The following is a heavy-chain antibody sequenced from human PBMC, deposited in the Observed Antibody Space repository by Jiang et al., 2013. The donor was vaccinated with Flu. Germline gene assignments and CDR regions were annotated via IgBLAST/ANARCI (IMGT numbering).Heavy chain of an antibody. CDR3: ARDVVRIPPNRRGYFDL. J-gene: IGHJ2*01. CDR2: INHSGST. Sequence: LLKPSETLSLTCAVYGGSFSGYYWSWIRQPPGKGLEWIGEINHSGSTNYNPSLKSRVTISVDTSKNQFSLKLSSVTAXDTAVYYCARDVVRIPPNRRGYFDLWAVAPWS. CDR1: GGSFSGYY. D-gene: IGHD1-14*01. V-gene: IGHV4-34*01.